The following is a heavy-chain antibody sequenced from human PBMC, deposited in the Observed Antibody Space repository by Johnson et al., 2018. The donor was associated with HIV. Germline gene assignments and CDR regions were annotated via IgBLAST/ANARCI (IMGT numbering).Heavy chain of an antibody. Sequence: VQLVESGGGVVQPGRSLRLSCAASGFTFSSSAMSWVRQAPGKGLEWVANIKQDGSEKYCVDSVKGRFTISRDNAKNSLYLQMNSLRAEDTAVYYCARGGLLWFGHPADWGQGTMVTVSS. V-gene: IGHV3-7*01. CDR2: IKQDGSEK. CDR1: GFTFSSSA. D-gene: IGHD3-10*01. J-gene: IGHJ3*01. CDR3: ARGGLLWFGHPAD.